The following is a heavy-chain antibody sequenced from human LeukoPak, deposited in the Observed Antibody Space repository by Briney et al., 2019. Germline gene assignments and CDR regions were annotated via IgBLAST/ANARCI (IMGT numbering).Heavy chain of an antibody. V-gene: IGHV4-59*01. CDR3: ARVQYAAGSYYMDV. CDR2: SYYTGNT. Sequence: SETLSLTCTVSGGSISRYYWSWIRQPPGKGLEWIGFSYYTGNTNYNPSLKSRVTISVDTTTNQFSLKLSSVTAADTAVYYCARVQYAAGSYYMDVWGEGTTVTVSS. J-gene: IGHJ6*03. D-gene: IGHD2-15*01. CDR1: GGSISRYY.